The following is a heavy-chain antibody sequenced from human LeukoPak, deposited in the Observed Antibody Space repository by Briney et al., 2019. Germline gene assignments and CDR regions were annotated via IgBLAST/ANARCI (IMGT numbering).Heavy chain of an antibody. CDR2: MYSSGRT. D-gene: IGHD6-13*01. Sequence: SETLSLTCTVSGGSISSSSYYWGWIRQPPGKGLEWIGSMYSSGRTYYNPSLKSRVTISVDTSKNQFSLKLSSVTAADTAVYYCARVLAAAGNNWFDPWGQGTLVTVSS. J-gene: IGHJ5*02. CDR1: GGSISSSSYY. CDR3: ARVLAAAGNNWFDP. V-gene: IGHV4-39*07.